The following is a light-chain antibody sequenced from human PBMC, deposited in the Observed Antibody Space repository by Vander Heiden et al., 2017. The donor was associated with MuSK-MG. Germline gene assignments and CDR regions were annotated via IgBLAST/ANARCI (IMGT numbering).Light chain of an antibody. CDR3: SSYAGNYTHV. V-gene: IGLV2-23*01. CDR2: EGI. Sequence: QSALTQSASVSGSPGQSVTISCTGVRSDVGSYNLVSWYQQVPGKAPKLMGYEGIERPSGVSDRFSGSKSGNTDSLTISGLQVEDEGGYYCSSYAGNYTHVFGGGTKLTVL. CDR1: RSDVGSYNL. J-gene: IGLJ3*02.